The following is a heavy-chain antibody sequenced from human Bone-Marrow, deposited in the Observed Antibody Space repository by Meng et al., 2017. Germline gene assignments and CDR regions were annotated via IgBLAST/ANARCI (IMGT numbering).Heavy chain of an antibody. CDR2: ISYHGSDK. CDR1: ELNSSSCG. V-gene: IGHV3-30*01. J-gene: IGHJ3*02. D-gene: IGHD3-22*01. Sequence: GGSLRLSCVASELNSSSCGMHWVRQAPGKGLEWVTFISYHGSDKNYADSVEGRFTISRDNSKNTLYLQMNSLRAEDMAVYYCARDHDSSGYHSLGAFDIWGQGTMVTVSS. CDR3: ARDHDSSGYHSLGAFDI.